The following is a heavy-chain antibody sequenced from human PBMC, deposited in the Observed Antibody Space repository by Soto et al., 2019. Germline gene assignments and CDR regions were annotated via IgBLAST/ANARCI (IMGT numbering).Heavy chain of an antibody. V-gene: IGHV4-30-4*01. CDR1: GGSISSGDYY. Sequence: SETLSLTCTVSGGSISSGDYYWSWIRQPPGKGLEWIGYIYYSGSTYYNPSLKSRVTISVDTSKNQFSLKLSSVTAADTAVYYCHRCRSAGYYGLDVWGQGTTVTVSS. J-gene: IGHJ6*02. CDR3: HRCRSAGYYGLDV. CDR2: IYYSGST.